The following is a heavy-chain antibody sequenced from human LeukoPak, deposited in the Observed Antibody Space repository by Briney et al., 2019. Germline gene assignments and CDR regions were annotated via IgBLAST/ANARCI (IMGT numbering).Heavy chain of an antibody. J-gene: IGHJ4*03. CDR2: IGEEKSGSWT. CDR1: GFTLSNYP. V-gene: IGHV3-23*01. Sequence: GGSLRLSCAASGFTLSNYPMGWVRQAPVKGLEWLSAIGEEKSGSWTKSADSVKGRFTISRDNSENTLYLQMDSLTVEDTAVYYCAKAGVISGWDYWGQGITVTVSS. D-gene: IGHD3-3*02. CDR3: AKAGVISGWDY.